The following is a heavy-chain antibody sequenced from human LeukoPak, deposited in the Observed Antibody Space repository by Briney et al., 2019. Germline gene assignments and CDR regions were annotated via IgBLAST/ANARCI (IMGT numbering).Heavy chain of an antibody. CDR3: ARVSIAARPGGGIDY. V-gene: IGHV3-66*01. D-gene: IGHD6-6*01. J-gene: IGHJ4*02. Sequence: GGSLRLSCAASGFTVSSNYMSWVRQAPGKGLEWVSVIYSGGSTYYADSVKGRFTISRDNAKNTLYLQMNSLRAEDTAVYYCARVSIAARPGGGIDYWGQGTLVTVSS. CDR1: GFTVSSNY. CDR2: IYSGGST.